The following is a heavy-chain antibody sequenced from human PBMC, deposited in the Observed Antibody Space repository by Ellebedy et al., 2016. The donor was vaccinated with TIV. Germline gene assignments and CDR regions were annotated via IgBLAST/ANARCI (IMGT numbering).Heavy chain of an antibody. J-gene: IGHJ4*02. CDR2: INAGNANT. Sequence: ASVKVSCKASGYTFTAYAIHWVRHAPGQRLEWMGWINAGNANTKYSERFQGRVTITTDTSAGTAHMELSSLRSEDTAVYYCARGYCSSTSCLYYSDYWGPGTLVTVSS. CDR1: GYTFTAYA. CDR3: ARGYCSSTSCLYYSDY. D-gene: IGHD2-2*01. V-gene: IGHV1-3*01.